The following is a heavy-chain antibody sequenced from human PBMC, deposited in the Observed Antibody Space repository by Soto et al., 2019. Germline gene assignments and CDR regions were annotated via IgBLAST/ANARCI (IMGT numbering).Heavy chain of an antibody. D-gene: IGHD3-10*01. CDR3: GTEPGGGGY. CDR1: GFTVSNNY. CDR2: IYSGGYT. J-gene: IGHJ4*02. V-gene: IGHV3-53*01. Sequence: EVQLVESGGGLIQPGGSLRLSCAVSGFTVSNNYMSWVRQAPGKGLEGVSVIYSGGYTAYGDSVKGRFTISRDNSKTTIFSKKNSQGAADRPVFCCGTEPGGGGYWGQGTLVTVSS.